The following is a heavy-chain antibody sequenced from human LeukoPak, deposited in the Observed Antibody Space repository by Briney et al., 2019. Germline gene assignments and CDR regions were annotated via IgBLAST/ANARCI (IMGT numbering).Heavy chain of an antibody. CDR3: AKDRGGPLAAADYYYYGMDV. J-gene: IGHJ6*02. V-gene: IGHV3-23*01. CDR2: ISGSGGST. Sequence: PGGSLRLSCAASGFTFSRYSMNWVRQAPGKGLEWVSAISGSGGSTYYADSVKGRFTISRDNSKNTLYLQMNSLRAEDTAVYYCAKDRGGPLAAADYYYYGMDVWGQGTTVTVSS. D-gene: IGHD6-13*01. CDR1: GFTFSRYS.